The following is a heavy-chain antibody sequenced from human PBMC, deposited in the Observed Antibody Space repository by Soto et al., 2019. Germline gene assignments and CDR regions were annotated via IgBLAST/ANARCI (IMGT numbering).Heavy chain of an antibody. CDR3: ARETEDLTSSFDY. CDR1: GFTFTRYS. Sequence: LGGSLRLSCAASGFTFTRYSMNWVRQAPGKGLEWVSSISSTTNYIYYGDSMKGRFTISRDNAKNSLYLEMNSLRAEDTAVYYCARETEDLTSSFDYWGKGTLVTVSS. CDR2: ISSTTNYI. V-gene: IGHV3-21*06. J-gene: IGHJ4*02.